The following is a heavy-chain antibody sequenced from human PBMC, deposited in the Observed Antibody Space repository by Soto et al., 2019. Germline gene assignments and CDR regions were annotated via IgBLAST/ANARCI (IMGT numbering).Heavy chain of an antibody. J-gene: IGHJ4*02. CDR3: ARARPYSSGWYYFDY. D-gene: IGHD6-19*01. Sequence: GASVKVSCKASGRTFISYAISWVRQAPGQGLEWMRGINPIFGTANYAQKFQGRVTITADESTSTAYLELSSLRSEDTAVYYCARARPYSSGWYYFDYWGQVTLVTVSS. CDR2: INPIFGTA. V-gene: IGHV1-69*13. CDR1: GRTFISYA.